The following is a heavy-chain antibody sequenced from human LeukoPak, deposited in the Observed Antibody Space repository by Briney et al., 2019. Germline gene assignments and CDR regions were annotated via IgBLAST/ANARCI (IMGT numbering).Heavy chain of an antibody. CDR1: GYTFTNYY. D-gene: IGHD6-19*01. CDR3: ARYSQWLASDY. J-gene: IGHJ4*02. CDR2: ISPSGGST. Sequence: GASVKVYCKASGYTFTNYYMHWVRQAPGQGLEWMGLISPSGGSTSYAQKFQGRVTMTSDTSTTTVYMELSSLRSEDTAVYYCARYSQWLASDYWGQGTLVTVSS. V-gene: IGHV1-46*01.